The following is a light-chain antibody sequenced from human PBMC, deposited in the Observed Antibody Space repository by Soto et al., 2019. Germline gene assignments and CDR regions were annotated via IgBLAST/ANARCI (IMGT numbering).Light chain of an antibody. CDR1: QSVSSY. Sequence: EIVLTQSPATLSLSPGERATLSCRASQSVSSYLAWYQQKPGQAPRLLIYDASNRATGIPARFSGSGSGTDFTLTISRLEPEDFAVYYCQQRSNWPPITLGQGTRLEI. J-gene: IGKJ5*01. CDR3: QQRSNWPPIT. V-gene: IGKV3-11*01. CDR2: DAS.